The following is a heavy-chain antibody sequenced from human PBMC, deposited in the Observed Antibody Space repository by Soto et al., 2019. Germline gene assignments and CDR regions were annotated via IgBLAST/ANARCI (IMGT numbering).Heavy chain of an antibody. CDR2: IIPIFGTA. J-gene: IGHJ4*02. V-gene: IGHV1-69*13. CDR1: GGTFSSYA. D-gene: IGHD5-18*01. CDR3: ARSAAMELDPIHFDY. Sequence: ASVKVSCKASGGTFSSYAISWVRQAPGQGLEWMGGIIPIFGTANYAQKFQGRVTITADESTSTAYMELSSLRYEDTAVYYWARSAAMELDPIHFDYWGQGTLVTVSS.